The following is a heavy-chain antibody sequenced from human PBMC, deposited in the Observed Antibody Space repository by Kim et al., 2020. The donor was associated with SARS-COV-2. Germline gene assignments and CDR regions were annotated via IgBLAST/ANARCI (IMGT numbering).Heavy chain of an antibody. V-gene: IGHV3-48*02. J-gene: IGHJ4*02. D-gene: IGHD2-21*01. CDR1: GFTFSSYS. Sequence: GGSLRLSCAASGFTFSSYSMNWVRQAPGKGLEWVSYISSSSSTIYYADSVKGRFTISRDNAKNSLYLQMNSLRDEDTAVYYCARDSSLRHIVVVMRYYFDYWGQGTLVTVSS. CDR2: ISSSSSTI. CDR3: ARDSSLRHIVVVMRYYFDY.